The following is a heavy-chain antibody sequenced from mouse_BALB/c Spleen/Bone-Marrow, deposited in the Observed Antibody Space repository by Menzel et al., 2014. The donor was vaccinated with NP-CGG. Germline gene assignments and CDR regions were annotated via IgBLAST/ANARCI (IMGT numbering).Heavy chain of an antibody. CDR2: IYPGDVNT. J-gene: IGHJ4*01. D-gene: IGHD1-1*01. V-gene: IGHV1S56*01. Sequence: QVQLQQSGPELVKPGASVRISCKASGYTFTSYYIHWLKQRPGQGLEWIGWIYPGDVNTKYNEKFKGKATLTADKSSGTACMQLSSLTSEDSAVYFCARSFYGRSMDYWGQGTSVTVSS. CDR1: GYTFTSYY. CDR3: ARSFYGRSMDY.